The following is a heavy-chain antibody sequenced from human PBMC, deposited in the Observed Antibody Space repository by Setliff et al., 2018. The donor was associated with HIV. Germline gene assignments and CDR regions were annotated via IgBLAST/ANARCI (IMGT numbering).Heavy chain of an antibody. Sequence: SETLSLTCTVSGASISSGGYYWNWIRQLPGKGLEWIGYILDSGSTCYNPSLRGRLSMSIDTSANQFSVELTSVTAADTAMYYSARRGVPQQIDRDSWGHGTLVTVSS. CDR1: GASISSGGYY. CDR2: ILDSGST. V-gene: IGHV4-31*03. D-gene: IGHD3-10*01. CDR3: ARRGVPQQIDRDS. J-gene: IGHJ5*01.